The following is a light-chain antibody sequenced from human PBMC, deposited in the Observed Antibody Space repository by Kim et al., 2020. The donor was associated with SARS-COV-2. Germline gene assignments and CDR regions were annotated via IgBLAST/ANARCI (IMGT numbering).Light chain of an antibody. Sequence: SYELTQPPSVSVSPGQTASITCSGDKLGDKYVCWYQQRPGQSPVLVIYQDNKRPSGIPERFSGSNSGNTATLTISGTQAMDEADYYCQAWDSSIVVFGGGTKLT. CDR3: QAWDSSIVV. CDR2: QDN. J-gene: IGLJ2*01. CDR1: KLGDKY. V-gene: IGLV3-1*01.